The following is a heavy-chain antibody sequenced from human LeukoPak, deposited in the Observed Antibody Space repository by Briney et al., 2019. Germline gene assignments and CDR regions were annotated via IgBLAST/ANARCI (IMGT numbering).Heavy chain of an antibody. V-gene: IGHV4-30-4*07. CDR3: ARGFAEEGTTTGAFDI. D-gene: IGHD1-7*01. CDR2: VYYSGTT. Sequence: PSETLSLTCAVSGASISSSGYSWWWVRQPPGKGLEWIGYVYYSGTTYYNPSLKSRVTISVDTSKNQFSLKLSSVTAADTAVYYCARGFAEEGTTTGAFDIWGHGTMVTVSS. J-gene: IGHJ3*02. CDR1: GASISSSGYS.